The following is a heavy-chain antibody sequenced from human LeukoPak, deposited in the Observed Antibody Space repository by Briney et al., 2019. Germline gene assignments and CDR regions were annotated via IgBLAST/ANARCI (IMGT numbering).Heavy chain of an antibody. J-gene: IGHJ5*02. V-gene: IGHV1-8*01. CDR2: MNPNSGNT. D-gene: IGHD3-3*01. CDR1: GYTFTSYD. CDR3: ARGSRHYDFWSGYYEVDP. Sequence: ASGKVSCKASGYTFTSYDINWVRQATGQGLEWMGWMNPNSGNTGYAQKFQGRVTMTRNTSISTAYMELSSLRSEDTAVYYCARGSRHYDFWSGYYEVDPWGQGTLVTVSS.